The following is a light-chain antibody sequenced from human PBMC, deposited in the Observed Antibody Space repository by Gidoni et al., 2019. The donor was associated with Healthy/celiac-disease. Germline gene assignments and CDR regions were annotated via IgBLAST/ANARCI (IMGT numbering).Light chain of an antibody. CDR3: QQYNNWPLFT. J-gene: IGKJ3*01. CDR1: QSVNSN. V-gene: IGKV3-15*01. CDR2: GAS. Sequence: EIVMTQSPATLSVSPRERATLSCRASQSVNSNLAWYQQKPGQAPRLLIYGASTRATGIPARFSGSGSGTEFTLTISSLQSEDFAVYYCQQYNNWPLFTFGPXTKVDIK.